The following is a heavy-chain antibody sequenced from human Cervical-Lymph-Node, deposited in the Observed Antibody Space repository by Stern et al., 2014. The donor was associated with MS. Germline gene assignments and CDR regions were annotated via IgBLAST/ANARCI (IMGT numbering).Heavy chain of an antibody. CDR1: GFTFSSYS. V-gene: IGHV3-48*01. CDR2: ISSGGRSI. J-gene: IGHJ4*02. D-gene: IGHD3-22*01. CDR3: ARGEADYYDSSGYSFDY. Sequence: LQPGGSLRLSCAASGFTFSSYSMTWVRQAPGKGLEWVSYISSGGRSIYYADSVKGRLTISRDNAKNSLYLQMNSLRGDDTAVYYCARGEADYYDSSGYSFDYWGQGTLVTVSS.